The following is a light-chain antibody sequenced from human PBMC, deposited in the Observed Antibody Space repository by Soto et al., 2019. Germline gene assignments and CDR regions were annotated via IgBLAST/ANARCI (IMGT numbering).Light chain of an antibody. Sequence: DIVMTQYPESLAVSLGERATINCKSSQSVLYSSNNKNYLAWYQQKPGQPPQLLIYWASTRESGDPDRFSGSGSGTDFTLTISSLQAEDVAVYYCQQYYSTPPWTFGQGTKVEIK. CDR1: QSVLYSSNNKNY. V-gene: IGKV4-1*01. J-gene: IGKJ1*01. CDR3: QQYYSTPPWT. CDR2: WAS.